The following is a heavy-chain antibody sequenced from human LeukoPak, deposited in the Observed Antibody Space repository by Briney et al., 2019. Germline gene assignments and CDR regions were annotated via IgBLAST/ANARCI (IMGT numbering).Heavy chain of an antibody. CDR1: GGSFSGYY. CDR2: IKHSGST. D-gene: IGHD4-11*01. Sequence: PSETLSLTCAVYGGSFSGYYWSWIRQPPGKGLEWIGEIKHSGSTNYNPSLKSRVTISVDTSKNQFSLKLSSVTAADTAVYYCAGQMTTVTYYFDYWGQGTLVTVSS. J-gene: IGHJ4*02. CDR3: AGQMTTVTYYFDY. V-gene: IGHV4-34*01.